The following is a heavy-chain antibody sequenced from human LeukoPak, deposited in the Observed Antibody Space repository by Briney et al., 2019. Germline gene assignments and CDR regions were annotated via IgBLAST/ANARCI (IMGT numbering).Heavy chain of an antibody. J-gene: IGHJ4*02. V-gene: IGHV4-39*02. D-gene: IGHD1-26*01. Sequence: SETLSLTCTVSGGSISSSSYYWGWIRQPPGKGLEWIGSIYYSGNTYYNPSLKSRVTISVDTSKNQFSLKLNSVTAADTAVYYCARDGGSYTFDYWGQGTLVTVSS. CDR3: ARDGGSYTFDY. CDR2: IYYSGNT. CDR1: GGSISSSSYY.